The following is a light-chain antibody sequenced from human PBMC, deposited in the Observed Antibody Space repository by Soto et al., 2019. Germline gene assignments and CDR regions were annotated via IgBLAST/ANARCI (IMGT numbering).Light chain of an antibody. Sequence: QSVLTQPRSVSGSPGQSVTISCTGTSSDVGGYNYVSWYQQHPGKAPKLMIYDVSKRPSGVPDRFSGSKSGNTASLTISGLQAEDEADYYCCSYEGSYTYGFGTGTKLTVL. V-gene: IGLV2-11*01. CDR1: SSDVGGYNY. CDR2: DVS. J-gene: IGLJ1*01. CDR3: CSYEGSYTYG.